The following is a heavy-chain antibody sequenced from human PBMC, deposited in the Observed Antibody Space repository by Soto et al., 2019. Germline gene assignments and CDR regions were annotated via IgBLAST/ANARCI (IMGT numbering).Heavy chain of an antibody. CDR1: GGSFSTYY. J-gene: IGHJ5*02. CDR3: ARFYGAGSYNWFDP. D-gene: IGHD3-10*01. V-gene: IGHV4-34*01. CDR2: INHSGST. Sequence: QVQLQPWGAGLLKPSETLSLTCAVYGGSFSTYYWSWIRQPPGKGLEWIGEINHSGSTNYNPSLKSRVTITVDTSKNQFSLKLSSVTAADTAVYYCARFYGAGSYNWFDPWGQGTLVTVSS.